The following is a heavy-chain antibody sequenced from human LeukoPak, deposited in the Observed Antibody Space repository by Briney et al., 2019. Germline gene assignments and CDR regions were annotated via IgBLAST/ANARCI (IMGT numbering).Heavy chain of an antibody. J-gene: IGHJ4*02. D-gene: IGHD4-11*01. CDR1: GFIFDNYW. Sequence: TGGSLSFSCEASGFIFDNYWMTWVRQAPGRGLEWVANLKEDGSVKQHAESVRGRLTVSRDNTESLVFLPMSSLKAEDSAVYYCARDERAGHYIYWGQGILVTVSS. CDR2: LKEDGSVK. V-gene: IGHV3-7*01. CDR3: ARDERAGHYIY.